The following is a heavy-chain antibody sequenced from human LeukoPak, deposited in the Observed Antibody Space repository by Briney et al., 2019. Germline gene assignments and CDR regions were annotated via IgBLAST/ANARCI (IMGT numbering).Heavy chain of an antibody. Sequence: GESLKISCKGSGYSFTSYWIGWVRQMPGKGLEWMGIIYPGDSDTRYSPSFQGQITISADKSISTAYLQWSSLKASDTAMYYCARHRRFGELLLPRGGEIDYWGQGTLVTVSS. CDR2: IYPGDSDT. J-gene: IGHJ4*02. D-gene: IGHD3-10*01. CDR1: GYSFTSYW. V-gene: IGHV5-51*01. CDR3: ARHRRFGELLLPRGGEIDY.